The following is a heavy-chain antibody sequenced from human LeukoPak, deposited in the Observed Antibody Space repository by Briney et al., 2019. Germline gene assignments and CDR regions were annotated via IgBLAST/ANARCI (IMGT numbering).Heavy chain of an antibody. CDR1: GFTVSTNY. CDR2: IYSGDTT. V-gene: IGHV3-66*01. Sequence: GGSLRLSCAASGFTVSTNYMSWVRQAPGKGLEWVSVIYSGDTTFYADSVRGKFTISRDNSKNTLYLQMNSLRAEDTAVYYCASILRSSAGYYFDYWGQGTLVTVSS. CDR3: ASILRSSAGYYFDY. D-gene: IGHD2-15*01. J-gene: IGHJ4*02.